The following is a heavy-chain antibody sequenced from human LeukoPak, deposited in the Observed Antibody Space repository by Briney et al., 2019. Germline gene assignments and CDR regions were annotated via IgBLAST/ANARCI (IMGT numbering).Heavy chain of an antibody. CDR1: GGSISSSSYY. Sequence: SETLSLTCTVSGGSISSSSYYWGWIRQPPGKGLEWIGSIYYSGSTYYNPSLKSRVTISVDTSKNQFSLKLSSVTAADTAVYYCARSCPAAMAPTIDYWGQGTLVTVSS. CDR2: IYYSGST. V-gene: IGHV4-39*01. D-gene: IGHD2-2*01. J-gene: IGHJ4*02. CDR3: ARSCPAAMAPTIDY.